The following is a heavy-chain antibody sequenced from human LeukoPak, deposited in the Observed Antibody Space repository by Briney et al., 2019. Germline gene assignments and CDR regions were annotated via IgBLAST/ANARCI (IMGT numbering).Heavy chain of an antibody. CDR2: INHSGST. CDR3: ARYGYDSSGYYYGYFDY. D-gene: IGHD3-22*01. V-gene: IGHV4-34*01. J-gene: IGHJ4*02. CDR1: SGSFSGYY. Sequence: PSETLSLTCAVYSGSFSGYYWSWIRQPPGKGLEWIGEINHSGSTNYNPSLKSRVTISVDTSKNQFSLKLSSVTAADTAVYYCARYGYDSSGYYYGYFDYWGQGTLVTVSS.